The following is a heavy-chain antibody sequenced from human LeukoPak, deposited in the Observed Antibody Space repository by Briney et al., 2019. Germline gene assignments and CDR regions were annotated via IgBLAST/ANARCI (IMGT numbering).Heavy chain of an antibody. D-gene: IGHD6-19*01. J-gene: IGHJ4*02. CDR2: INSDGSST. CDR1: GFTFSSYW. Sequence: PGGSLRLSCAASGFTFSSYWMHWVRQAPGKGLVWVSRINSDGSSTSYADSVKGRFTISRDNSKNTLYLQMNSLRAEDTAVYYCARDGRDSSGWYRNFDYWGQGTLVTVSS. V-gene: IGHV3-74*01. CDR3: ARDGRDSSGWYRNFDY.